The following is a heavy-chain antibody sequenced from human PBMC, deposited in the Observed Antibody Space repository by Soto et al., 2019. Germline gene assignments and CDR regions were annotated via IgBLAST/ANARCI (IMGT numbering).Heavy chain of an antibody. CDR3: ARFISTSSAYGVAV. J-gene: IGHJ6*02. CDR2: IYYSGST. V-gene: IGHV4-30-4*01. CDR1: GGSISSGDYY. D-gene: IGHD2-2*01. Sequence: SETLSLTCTVSGGSISSGDYYWSWIRQPPGKGLEWIGYIYYSGSTYYNPSLKSRVTISVDTSKNQFSLRLTSVTAADTAVYYCARFISTSSAYGVAVWGQGTTVTVSS.